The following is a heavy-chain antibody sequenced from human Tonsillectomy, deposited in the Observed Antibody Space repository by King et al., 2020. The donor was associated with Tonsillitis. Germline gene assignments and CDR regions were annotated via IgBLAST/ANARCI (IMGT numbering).Heavy chain of an antibody. V-gene: IGHV3-21*01. J-gene: IGHJ6*02. CDR1: GFTFSSYS. Sequence: VQLVESGGGLVKPGGSLRLSCAASGFTFSSYSMNWVRQAPGKGLEWVSSISSSSSYIYYADSVKGRFTISRDNAKNSLYLQMNSLRAEDTAVYYCARGGSMVRGNGMDVWGQGTTVTVSS. CDR3: ARGGSMVRGNGMDV. CDR2: ISSSSSYI. D-gene: IGHD3-10*01.